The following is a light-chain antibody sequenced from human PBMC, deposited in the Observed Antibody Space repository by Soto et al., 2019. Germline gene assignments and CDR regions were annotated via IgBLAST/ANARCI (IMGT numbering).Light chain of an antibody. CDR2: AAS. CDR1: QSVTSSN. V-gene: IGKV3-20*01. Sequence: EIVLTQSPGTLSLSPGERATLSCMASQSVTSSNLAWYQQKPGQAPRLLIYAASSRATGIPDRFSGSGSGTDFTLTISRLEPEDVAVYYCQQYDSSLWTFGQGTKVEIK. CDR3: QQYDSSLWT. J-gene: IGKJ1*01.